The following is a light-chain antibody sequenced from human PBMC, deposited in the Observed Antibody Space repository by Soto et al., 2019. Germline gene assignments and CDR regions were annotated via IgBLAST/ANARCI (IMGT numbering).Light chain of an antibody. J-gene: IGKJ4*01. CDR2: DAS. CDR1: QSVGNNY. CDR3: QQYASAPLP. Sequence: EIVLTQSPGTLSLSPGERLTLSCRASQSVGNNYLVWYQQKPGQPPRFLMYDASTRATGIPDRFSGSGSGTDFALAICSLDPEDFAVYYCQQYASAPLPFGGGTNVEIK. V-gene: IGKV3-20*01.